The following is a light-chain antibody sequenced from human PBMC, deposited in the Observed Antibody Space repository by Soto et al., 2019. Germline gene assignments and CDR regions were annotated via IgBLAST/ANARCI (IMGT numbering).Light chain of an antibody. V-gene: IGKV1-5*03. Sequence: IQLTQSPSTLSASVGDRITITCRASQSFSDNLAWYQQKPGRAPELLIYKASYLQSGVPSRFSGSGSGTEFTLTISSLQPDDFATYYCQQYNIPAWAFGQGTRVDIK. CDR1: QSFSDN. J-gene: IGKJ1*01. CDR3: QQYNIPAWA. CDR2: KAS.